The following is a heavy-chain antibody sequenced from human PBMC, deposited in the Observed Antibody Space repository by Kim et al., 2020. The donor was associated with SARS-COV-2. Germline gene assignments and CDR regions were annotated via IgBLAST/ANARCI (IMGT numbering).Heavy chain of an antibody. Sequence: GGSLRLSCAASGFTFSSYAMSWVRQAPGKGLEWVSAISGSGGSTYYADSVKGRFTISRDNSKNTLYLQMNSLRAEDTAVYYCAKETPDYYGSGSYYLQHAFDIWGQWTMVTVSS. CDR1: GFTFSSYA. D-gene: IGHD3-10*01. CDR2: ISGSGGST. V-gene: IGHV3-23*01. CDR3: AKETPDYYGSGSYYLQHAFDI. J-gene: IGHJ3*02.